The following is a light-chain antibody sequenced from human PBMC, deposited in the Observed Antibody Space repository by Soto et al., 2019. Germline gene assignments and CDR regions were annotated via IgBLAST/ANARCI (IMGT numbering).Light chain of an antibody. CDR1: QSISSW. Sequence: DIQMTQSPSTLSASIGDRVTITCRASQSISSWLAWYQQKPGKAPKLLIYKASSLESGVPSRFSGSGSGTEFTLTISSLQPDDFAAYYCQQYSTYVWTFGQGTKVDIK. CDR2: KAS. CDR3: QQYSTYVWT. V-gene: IGKV1-5*03. J-gene: IGKJ1*01.